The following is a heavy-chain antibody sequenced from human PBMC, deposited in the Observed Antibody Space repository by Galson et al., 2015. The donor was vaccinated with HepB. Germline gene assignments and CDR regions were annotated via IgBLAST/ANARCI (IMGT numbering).Heavy chain of an antibody. V-gene: IGHV7-4-1*02. Sequence: SVKVSCKASGYIFTNYAINWVRQAPGQGLEWMGWINTDTGNPTYAQGFTGRFVFSLDTSVSTAYLQINSLRAEDTAVFYCARREGNDWFDPWGQGTLVTVSS. D-gene: IGHD5-24*01. J-gene: IGHJ5*02. CDR1: GYIFTNYA. CDR2: INTDTGNP. CDR3: ARREGNDWFDP.